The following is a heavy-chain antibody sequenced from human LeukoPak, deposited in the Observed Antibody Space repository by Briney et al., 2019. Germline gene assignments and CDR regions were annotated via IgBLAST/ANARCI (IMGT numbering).Heavy chain of an antibody. D-gene: IGHD1-26*01. Sequence: GASVKVSCKASGGTFSSYAISWVRQAPGQGLEWMGGIIPIFGTANYAQKFQGRVTITADKSTSTAYMELSSLRSEDTAVYYCARGRSGSYSYYYYYMDVWGKGTTVTVSS. V-gene: IGHV1-69*06. CDR2: IIPIFGTA. CDR3: ARGRSGSYSYYYYYMDV. J-gene: IGHJ6*03. CDR1: GGTFSSYA.